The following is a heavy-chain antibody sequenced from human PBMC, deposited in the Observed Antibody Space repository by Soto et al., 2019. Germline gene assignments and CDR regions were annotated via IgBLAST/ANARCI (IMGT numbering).Heavy chain of an antibody. J-gene: IGHJ4*02. D-gene: IGHD3-22*01. V-gene: IGHV4-31*03. CDR2: IYYSGST. CDR3: ARGATHYYDNSGYYPRYFDY. Sequence: PSETLSLTCTVSGGSISSGDYYWSCIRQHPGKGLEWIGYIYYSGSTYYNPSLKSRVTISVDTSKNQFSLKLSSVTAADTVVYYCARGATHYYDNSGYYPRYFDYWGQGTLVTVSS. CDR1: GGSISSGDYY.